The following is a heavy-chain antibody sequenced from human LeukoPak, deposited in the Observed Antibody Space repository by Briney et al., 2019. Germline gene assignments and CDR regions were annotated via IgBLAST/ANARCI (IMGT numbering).Heavy chain of an antibody. Sequence: GGSLRLSCTASGFSFSRYSMNWVRQAPGKGLEWISYISSNGTTIYYADSVKGRFTISRDNARNSLYLQMNSLRVEDTAVYYCARDPAMQTWLSAYYFDYWGQGAQVTVPS. J-gene: IGHJ4*02. CDR3: ARDPAMQTWLSAYYFDY. D-gene: IGHD3-22*01. CDR1: GFSFSRYS. CDR2: ISSNGTTI. V-gene: IGHV3-48*01.